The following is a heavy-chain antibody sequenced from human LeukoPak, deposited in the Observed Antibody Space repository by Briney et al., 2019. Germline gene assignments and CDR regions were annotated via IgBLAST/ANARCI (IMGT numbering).Heavy chain of an antibody. J-gene: IGHJ4*02. CDR3: ARDVRGSSSWHDY. CDR2: ISSSSSYI. V-gene: IGHV3-21*01. Sequence: GGSLRLSCAASGFTFSSYSMNWVRQAPGKGLEWVSSISSSSSYIYYADAVKGRFTISRDNAKNSLYLQMNSLRAENTAVYYCARDVRGSSSWHDYWGQGTLVTVSS. CDR1: GFTFSSYS. D-gene: IGHD6-13*01.